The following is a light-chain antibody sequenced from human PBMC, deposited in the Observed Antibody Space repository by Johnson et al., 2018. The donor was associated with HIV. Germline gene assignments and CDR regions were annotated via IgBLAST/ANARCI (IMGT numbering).Light chain of an antibody. V-gene: IGLV1-51*01. CDR1: SSNIGNNY. Sequence: QSVLTQPPSVSAAPGQKVTISCSGSSSNIGNNYVSWYQQVPGTAPKLLIYDNNRRPSGIPGRFSGSKSGPSATLGITGLQTGDEADYYCGTWDSSLSGVFGTGTKVTVL. CDR2: DNN. CDR3: GTWDSSLSGV. J-gene: IGLJ1*01.